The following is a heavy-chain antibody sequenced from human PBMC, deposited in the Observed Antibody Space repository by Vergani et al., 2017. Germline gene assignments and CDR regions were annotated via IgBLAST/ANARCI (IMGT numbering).Heavy chain of an antibody. Sequence: QVQLQESGPGLVKPSETLSLTCTVSGGSISSYYWSWIRQPPGKGLEWIGYIYYSGSTNYNPSLKSRVTISVDTSKNQFSLKLSSVTAADTAVYYCARGVVVVAATEGGYYYYMDVWGKGTTVTVSS. D-gene: IGHD2-15*01. CDR1: GGSISSYY. J-gene: IGHJ6*03. CDR3: ARGVVVVAATEGGYYYYMDV. V-gene: IGHV4-59*08. CDR2: IYYSGST.